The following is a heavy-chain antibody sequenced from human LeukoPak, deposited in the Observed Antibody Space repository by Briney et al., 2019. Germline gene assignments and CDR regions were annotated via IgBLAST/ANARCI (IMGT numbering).Heavy chain of an antibody. CDR3: AKDLGLDFWSGFDY. CDR2: ISYDGSTK. D-gene: IGHD3-3*01. V-gene: IGHV3-30*02. CDR1: GFIFSSHA. Sequence: PEGSLRLSCAASGFIFSSHAMHWVRQAPGKGLEWVAFISYDGSTKTYADSVKGRFTTSRDNSKNTLYLQMNSLRAEDTAVYYCAKDLGLDFWSGFDYWGQGTLVTVSP. J-gene: IGHJ4*02.